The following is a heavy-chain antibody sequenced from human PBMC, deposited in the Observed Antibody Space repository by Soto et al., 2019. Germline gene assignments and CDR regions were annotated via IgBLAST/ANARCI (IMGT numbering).Heavy chain of an antibody. CDR1: GFTLSSYS. J-gene: IGHJ4*02. CDR2: ISYDVNTQ. CDR3: AKVSRPSRISTPDFDY. Sequence: QVQLVESGGGVVQPGTSLRLSCAASGFTLSSYSIHWVRQAPGKGLDWVAVISYDVNTQFYGDSVKVRFIVSRDNSRNTLYLQLNNLQAEDTAVYYCAKVSRPSRISTPDFDYWGQGTLVTVSS. V-gene: IGHV3-30-3*01.